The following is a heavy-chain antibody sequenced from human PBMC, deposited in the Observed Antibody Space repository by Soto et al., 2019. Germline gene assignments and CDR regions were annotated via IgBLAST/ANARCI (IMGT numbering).Heavy chain of an antibody. CDR3: ATPLTAATDAFDI. Sequence: ASVKVSCKAAGYTFTSYAMHWVRQAPGQRLEWMGWINAGNGNTKYSQKFQGRVTITRDTSASTAYMELSSLRSEDTAVYYCATPLTAATDAFDICGEGTMVTVSS. V-gene: IGHV1-3*01. CDR2: INAGNGNT. CDR1: GYTFTSYA. J-gene: IGHJ3*02. D-gene: IGHD2-15*01.